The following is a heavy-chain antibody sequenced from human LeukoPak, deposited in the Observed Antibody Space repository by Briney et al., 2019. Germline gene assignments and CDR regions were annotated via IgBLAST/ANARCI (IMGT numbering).Heavy chain of an antibody. D-gene: IGHD3-10*01. J-gene: IGHJ4*02. V-gene: IGHV3-30-3*01. CDR2: ISYDGSNK. Sequence: PGGSLRLSCAASGFTFSSYAMHWVRQAPGKGLEWVAVISYDGSNKYYADSVKGRFTISRDNSKNTLYLQMNSLRPEDTAVYYCARVGLQLWFGELPLDYWGQGTLVTVSS. CDR3: ARVGLQLWFGELPLDY. CDR1: GFTFSSYA.